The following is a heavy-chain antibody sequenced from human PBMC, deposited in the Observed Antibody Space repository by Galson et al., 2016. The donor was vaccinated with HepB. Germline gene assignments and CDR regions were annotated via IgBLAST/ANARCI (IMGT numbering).Heavy chain of an antibody. D-gene: IGHD3-9*01. Sequence: SLRLSCAASGFTFSSYTMNWVRQAPGKGLEWVSSISGSGNSIYNADLVKGRFTISRDNAKNSLYLQVSSLRAEDTAMYYCARSILTGTPLNDYWGQGILVTVSS. J-gene: IGHJ4*02. CDR1: GFTFSSYT. V-gene: IGHV3-21*06. CDR3: ARSILTGTPLNDY. CDR2: ISGSGNSI.